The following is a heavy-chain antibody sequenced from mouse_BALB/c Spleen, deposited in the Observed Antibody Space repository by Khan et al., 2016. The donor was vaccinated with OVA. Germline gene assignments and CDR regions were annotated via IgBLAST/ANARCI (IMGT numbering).Heavy chain of an antibody. Sequence: QVQLQQPGAELVKPGSSLKISCKASGYTFTSYYMYWVKQRPGQGLEWIGGINPSNGGTHFNEKFKSKATLTVDTSSSTAYMQLSSLTSKDSAVYYCARSGYGNPFAYWGQGTLVTVSA. CDR3: ARSGYGNPFAY. J-gene: IGHJ3*01. V-gene: IGHV1S81*02. CDR2: INPSNGGT. CDR1: GYTFTSYY. D-gene: IGHD2-1*01.